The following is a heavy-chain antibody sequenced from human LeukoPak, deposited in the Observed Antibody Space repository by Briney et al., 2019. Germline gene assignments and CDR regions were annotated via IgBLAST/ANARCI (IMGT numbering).Heavy chain of an antibody. J-gene: IGHJ6*02. CDR2: VYHSGST. V-gene: IGHV4-4*02. CDR1: GGSISSAGW. D-gene: IGHD2-8*02. CDR3: ARLDTAASGVGSYYYGMDA. Sequence: SGTLSLTCAVSGGSISSAGWWSWVRQSPGKGLEWIGEVYHSGSTNYNPSLKSRVTISVDKSKNQFSLKLSSVTAADTAVYYCARLDTAASGVGSYYYGMDAWGQGTTVTVSS.